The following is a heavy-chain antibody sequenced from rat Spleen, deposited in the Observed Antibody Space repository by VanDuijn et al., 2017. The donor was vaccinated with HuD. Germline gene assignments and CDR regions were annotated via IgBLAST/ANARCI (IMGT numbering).Heavy chain of an antibody. V-gene: IGHV5-29*01. CDR2: ISYDSSTP. CDR1: FSSYD. Sequence: FSSYDMVWVRQAPAQGLKWVETISYDSSTPYYRDSVKGRFTISRDNARSTLYLHMYSLRSDDTATYYCTRGYYFDYWGQGVMVTVSS. CDR3: TRGYYFDY. J-gene: IGHJ2*01.